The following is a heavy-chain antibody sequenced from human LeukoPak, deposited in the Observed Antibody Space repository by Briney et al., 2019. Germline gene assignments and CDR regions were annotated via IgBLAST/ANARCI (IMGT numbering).Heavy chain of an antibody. CDR1: GFTVSSNY. J-gene: IGHJ6*02. CDR2: IYSGGST. Sequence: GGSLRLSCAASGFTVSSNYMGWVRRAPGKGLEWVSVIYSGGSTYYADSVKGRFTISRHNSKNTLYLQMNSLRAEDTAVYYCARGELGPYGGMDVWGQGTTVTVSS. D-gene: IGHD3-10*01. CDR3: ARGELGPYGGMDV. V-gene: IGHV3-53*04.